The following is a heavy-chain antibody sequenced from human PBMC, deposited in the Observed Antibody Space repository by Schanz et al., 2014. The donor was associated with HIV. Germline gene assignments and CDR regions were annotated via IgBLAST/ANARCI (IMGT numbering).Heavy chain of an antibody. CDR3: TTENLRS. J-gene: IGHJ4*02. Sequence: VQLVESGGGVVQPGRSLRLSCAASGFSFSVYSMNWVRQAPGKGLEWVGRIKSKIDAGTTDYAAPVKGRFTLSRDDSKNTLYLXXXXLKTEDTAVYYCTTENLRSWGQGTLVTVSS. CDR2: IKSKIDAGTT. CDR1: GFSFSVYS. V-gene: IGHV3-15*01.